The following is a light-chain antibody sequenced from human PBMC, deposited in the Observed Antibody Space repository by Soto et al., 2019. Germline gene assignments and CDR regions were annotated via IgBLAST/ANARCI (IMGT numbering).Light chain of an antibody. Sequence: QPVLTQPPSASGTPGQRITISCSGSSSNIGSHTVNWHQQVPGTAPKLLIYSNNERPSGVPDRFSGSKSGTSASLAISGLQSGDEADYYCAAWDDSLNVVIFGGGTKLTVL. V-gene: IGLV1-44*01. CDR1: SSNIGSHT. J-gene: IGLJ2*01. CDR2: SNN. CDR3: AAWDDSLNVVI.